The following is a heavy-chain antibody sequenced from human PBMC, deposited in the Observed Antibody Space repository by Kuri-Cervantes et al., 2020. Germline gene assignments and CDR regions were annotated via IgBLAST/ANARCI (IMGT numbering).Heavy chain of an antibody. CDR1: GYTFTGYY. D-gene: IGHD3-3*01. CDR2: INPNSGGT. V-gene: IGHV1-2*02. J-gene: IGHJ6*02. Sequence: ASVKVSCKASGYTFTGYYMHWVRQAPGQGLEWMGWINPNSGGTNYAQKFQGRVTMTRDTSISTAYMELSRLRSDDTAVYYCARGASSDFWSGFYYYYGMDVWGQGTTVTVSS. CDR3: ARGASSDFWSGFYYYYGMDV.